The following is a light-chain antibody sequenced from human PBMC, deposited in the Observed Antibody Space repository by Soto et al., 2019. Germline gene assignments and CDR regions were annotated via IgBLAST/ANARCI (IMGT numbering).Light chain of an antibody. CDR2: DAS. Sequence: DIRMTQSPSTLSASVGDRVTITCRASQSISSWLAWYKQKPGKAPKLLIYDASSLESGVPSRFSGSGSGTEFTLTISSLKPDDFATYYCQQYNSYSTFGHGTKVDIK. V-gene: IGKV1-5*01. CDR3: QQYNSYST. CDR1: QSISSW. J-gene: IGKJ1*01.